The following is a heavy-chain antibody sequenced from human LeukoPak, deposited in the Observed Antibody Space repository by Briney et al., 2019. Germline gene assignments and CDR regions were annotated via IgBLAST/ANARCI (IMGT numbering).Heavy chain of an antibody. CDR1: GGSIRSSTSY. Sequence: PSETLSLTCTVSGGSIRSSTSYWGWISQAPGKGLEWIGSIYYSGSTYYSPSLKSRVTMSVDTSKNQFSLKVRSVTAADTAVYYCAREEANHGIDYWGQGALVTVSS. CDR3: AREEANHGIDY. V-gene: IGHV4-39*02. J-gene: IGHJ4*02. D-gene: IGHD1-14*01. CDR2: IYYSGST.